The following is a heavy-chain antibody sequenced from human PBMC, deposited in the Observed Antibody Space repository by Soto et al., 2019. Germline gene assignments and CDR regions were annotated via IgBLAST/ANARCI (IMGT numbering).Heavy chain of an antibody. CDR1: GVTFSSCA. J-gene: IGHJ4*02. V-gene: IGHV3-23*01. CDR2: ISGRGDAT. CDR3: ASRFTIVVAPSAPFDY. D-gene: IGHD2-15*01. Sequence: GGSLRLSFTLSGVTFSSCAMSWVRQAPGKGLEWLSAISGRGDATHYADSVKGRFTVSRDNSKNTLYLQMNSLRVEDTAVYYCASRFTIVVAPSAPFDYWGQGTLVTVSS.